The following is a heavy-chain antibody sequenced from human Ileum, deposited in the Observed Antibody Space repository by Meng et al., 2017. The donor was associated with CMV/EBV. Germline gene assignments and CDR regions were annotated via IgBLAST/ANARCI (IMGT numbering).Heavy chain of an antibody. D-gene: IGHD1-1*01. CDR1: GDRLSSGSHY. J-gene: IGHJ4*02. CDR2: MLFSEIA. V-gene: IGHV4-39*07. Sequence: LQRSGPGLVQTGGTLSLTCTVYGDRLSSGSHYWAWLRQSPGKRLEWIGSMLFSEIADYNPSLKSRVTISLDATQTQFSLRLTSVTAADTAVYFCARDLTNNWFYYWGQGTLVTVSS. CDR3: ARDLTNNWFYY.